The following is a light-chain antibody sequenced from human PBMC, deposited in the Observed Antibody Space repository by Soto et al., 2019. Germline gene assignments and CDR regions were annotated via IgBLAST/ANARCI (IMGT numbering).Light chain of an antibody. CDR2: GAS. J-gene: IGKJ1*01. Sequence: DIQMTQSPSSLSASVGARVTITCRASQSISSYLNWYQQKPGKAPKLLIYGASSLQSGVPSRIGGSGSGTDFTLTISSLQPEDFATYYCQQSYSTWTFGQGTKVDIK. CDR1: QSISSY. V-gene: IGKV1-39*01. CDR3: QQSYSTWT.